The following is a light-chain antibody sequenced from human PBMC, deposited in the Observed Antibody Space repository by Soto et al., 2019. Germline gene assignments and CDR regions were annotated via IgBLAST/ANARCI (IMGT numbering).Light chain of an antibody. CDR2: DTS. Sequence: QAVVTQEPSLTVSPGGTVTLTCGSNTGAVTGGHYPYWFQRKPGQAPRTLIYDTSNKHSWTPARFSGSLLGGKAALTLSGAQPEDDAEYYCLLSHGRARVFGGGTKVTVL. J-gene: IGLJ3*02. CDR1: TGAVTGGHY. CDR3: LLSHGRARV. V-gene: IGLV7-46*01.